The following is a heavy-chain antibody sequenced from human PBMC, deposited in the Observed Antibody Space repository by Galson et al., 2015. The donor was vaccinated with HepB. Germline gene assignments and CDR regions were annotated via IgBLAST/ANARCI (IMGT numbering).Heavy chain of an antibody. V-gene: IGHV3-23*01. D-gene: IGHD3-3*01. Sequence: SLRLSCAASGFTFSSYAMSWVRQAPGKGLEWVSAISGSGGSTYYADSVKGRFTISRDNSKNTLYLQMNSLRAEDTAVYYCAKTIMYYDFWSGYSYFDYWGQGTLDTVSS. CDR2: ISGSGGST. CDR3: AKTIMYYDFWSGYSYFDY. CDR1: GFTFSSYA. J-gene: IGHJ4*02.